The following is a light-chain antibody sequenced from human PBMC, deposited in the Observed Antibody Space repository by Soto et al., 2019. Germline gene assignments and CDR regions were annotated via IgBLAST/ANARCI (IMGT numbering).Light chain of an antibody. Sequence: IVLTQSSGTPSFFPGEKTTLSCRARQSVSSSYLAWYQQKPGQAPRLLIYGASSRATGIPDRFSGSGSGTDFTLTISRLEPEDFAVYYCKQYGSSPPFTFGPGTKVDIK. J-gene: IGKJ3*01. CDR2: GAS. CDR3: KQYGSSPPFT. V-gene: IGKV3-20*01. CDR1: QSVSSSY.